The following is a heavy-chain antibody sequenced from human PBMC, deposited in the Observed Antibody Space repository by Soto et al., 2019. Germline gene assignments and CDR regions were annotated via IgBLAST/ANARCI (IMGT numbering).Heavy chain of an antibody. J-gene: IGHJ6*02. D-gene: IGHD3-10*01. CDR1: GFTFSDYA. CDR2: ISFDGSNR. Sequence: QVHLVESGGGVVHPGRSFRLSCTASGFTFSDYAIHWVRQAPGKGLEWVAVISFDGSNRYFADSVKGRFTISRDNSKDTLYLQMNSKRAEDTALYYCALDSFNTMFRGGHFYFYGLDVWGQGTTVIVSS. CDR3: ALDSFNTMFRGGHFYFYGLDV. V-gene: IGHV3-30-3*01.